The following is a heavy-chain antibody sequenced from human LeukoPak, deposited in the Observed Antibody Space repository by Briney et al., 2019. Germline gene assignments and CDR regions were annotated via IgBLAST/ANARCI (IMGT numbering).Heavy chain of an antibody. CDR2: ISSSSTI. D-gene: IGHD6-13*01. CDR3: ASLSGYSSS. J-gene: IGHJ4*02. CDR1: GFTFSSYS. Sequence: GGSLRLSCAASGFTFSSYSMNWVRQAPGKGLEWVSYISSSSTIYYADSVKGRFTISRDNAKNSLYLQMNSLRAEDTAVYYCASLSGYSSSGGQGTLVTVSS. V-gene: IGHV3-48*01.